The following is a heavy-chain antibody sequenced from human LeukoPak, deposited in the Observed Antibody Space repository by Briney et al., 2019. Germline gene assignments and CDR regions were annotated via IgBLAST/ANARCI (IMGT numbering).Heavy chain of an antibody. Sequence: PGGSLRLSCAASGFTFSSYWMHWVRQAPGKGLVWVSRINSDGSSTSYADSVKGRFTISRDNAKNTLYLQMNSLRAEDTAVYYCARNLGGYSYGYLYYYYGMDVWGQGTTVTVSS. CDR3: ARNLGGYSYGYLYYYYGMDV. V-gene: IGHV3-74*01. D-gene: IGHD5-18*01. CDR1: GFTFSSYW. CDR2: INSDGSST. J-gene: IGHJ6*02.